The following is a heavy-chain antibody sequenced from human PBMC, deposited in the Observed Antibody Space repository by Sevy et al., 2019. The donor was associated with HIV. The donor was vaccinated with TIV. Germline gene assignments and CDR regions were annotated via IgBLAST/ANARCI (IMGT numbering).Heavy chain of an antibody. CDR1: GFTFSSYE. Sequence: GGSLRLSCAASGFTFSSYEMNWVRQAPGKGLKSVSYISNSGNTISYSDSVRGRFTISRDNARNSLYLQMNSLRAEDTAVYYCARDLPPSATTVAHFDCWGQGTLVTVSS. J-gene: IGHJ4*02. D-gene: IGHD4-17*01. CDR2: ISNSGNTI. CDR3: ARDLPPSATTVAHFDC. V-gene: IGHV3-48*03.